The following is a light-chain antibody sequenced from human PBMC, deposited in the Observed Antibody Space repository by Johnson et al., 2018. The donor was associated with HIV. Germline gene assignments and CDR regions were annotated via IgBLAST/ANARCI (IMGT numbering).Light chain of an antibody. CDR1: SSNIGRNY. J-gene: IGLJ1*01. CDR2: DNN. V-gene: IGLV1-51*01. CDR3: GTWDSSLSAYV. Sequence: QSVLTQSPSVSVAPGQKVTISCSGSSSNIGRNYVSWYQQLPGTAPKLLIFDNNKRPSGIPDRLSASKSGTSATLGITGLQTGDEADYYCGTWDSSLSAYVFGTGTKVTVL.